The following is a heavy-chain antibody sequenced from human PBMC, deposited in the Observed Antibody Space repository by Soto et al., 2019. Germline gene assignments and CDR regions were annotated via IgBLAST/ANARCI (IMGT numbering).Heavy chain of an antibody. CDR1: GSTFSSYA. CDR2: VSGSGVST. V-gene: IGHV3-23*01. D-gene: IGHD2-2*01. Sequence: ESGGGLVQPGGSLRLSCAASGSTFSSYAMTWVRQAPGKGLEWVSTVSGSGVSTYYADSVKGRFTISRDNSKNTLFLQMNSLRAEDTAVYYCARRYCTSTSCYWSDSWGQGTLVSVSS. J-gene: IGHJ5*01. CDR3: ARRYCTSTSCYWSDS.